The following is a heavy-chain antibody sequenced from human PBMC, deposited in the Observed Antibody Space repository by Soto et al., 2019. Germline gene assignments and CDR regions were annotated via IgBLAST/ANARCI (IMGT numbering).Heavy chain of an antibody. V-gene: IGHV3-33*01. D-gene: IGHD2-2*01. CDR2: IWYDGSNK. CDR1: GFTFSSYG. Sequence: GGSLRLSCAASGFTFSSYGMHWVRQAPGKGLEWVAVIWYDGSNKYYADSVKGRFTISRDNSKNTLYLQMNSLRAEDTAVYYCARAGRLVVPAAILHYYYMDVWGKGTTVTVSS. CDR3: ARAGRLVVPAAILHYYYMDV. J-gene: IGHJ6*03.